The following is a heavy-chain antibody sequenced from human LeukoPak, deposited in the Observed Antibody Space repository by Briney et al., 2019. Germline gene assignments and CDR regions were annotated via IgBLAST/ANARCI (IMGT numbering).Heavy chain of an antibody. Sequence: SETLSLTPTVSGDSITSYFWSWIRQPPGQGLEWIGFIYYSGNSNYHPSLRSRVTMSVDTPKNHCSLNLRSVTAADTAVYYCARAGSWHNANFDYWGQGILVTVSS. CDR3: ARAGSWHNANFDY. D-gene: IGHD6-13*01. CDR2: IYYSGNS. J-gene: IGHJ4*02. V-gene: IGHV4-59*01. CDR1: GDSITSYF.